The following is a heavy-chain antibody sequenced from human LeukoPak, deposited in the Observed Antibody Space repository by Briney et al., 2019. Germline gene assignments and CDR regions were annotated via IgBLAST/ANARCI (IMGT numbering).Heavy chain of an antibody. CDR1: GFTFRNAW. D-gene: IGHD3-10*01. Sequence: GGSLRLSCAASGFTFRNAWMSWVRQAPGKGLEWVSAISGSGGSTYYADSVKGRFTISRDNSKNTLYLQMNSLRAEDTAVYYCAKDHDYYASGPIWGQGTMVTVSS. CDR2: ISGSGGST. V-gene: IGHV3-23*01. CDR3: AKDHDYYASGPI. J-gene: IGHJ3*02.